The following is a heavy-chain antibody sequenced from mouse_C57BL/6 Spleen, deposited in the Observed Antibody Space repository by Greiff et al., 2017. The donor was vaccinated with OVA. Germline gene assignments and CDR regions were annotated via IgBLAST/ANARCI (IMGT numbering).Heavy chain of an antibody. J-gene: IGHJ4*01. Sequence: QVQLKQPGAELVRPGTSVKLSCKASGYTFTSYWMHWVKQRPGQGLEWIGVIDPSDSYTNYNQKFKGKATLTVDTSSSTAYMQLSSLTSEDSAVYYCARSYGNYPYAMDYWGQGTSVTVSS. CDR3: ARSYGNYPYAMDY. CDR1: GYTFTSYW. D-gene: IGHD2-1*01. V-gene: IGHV1-59*01. CDR2: IDPSDSYT.